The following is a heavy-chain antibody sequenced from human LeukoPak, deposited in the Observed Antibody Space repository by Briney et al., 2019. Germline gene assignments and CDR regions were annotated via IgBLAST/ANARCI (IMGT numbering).Heavy chain of an antibody. CDR3: VRDRELTY. CDR1: DGSISIYY. Sequence: PSETLSLTCTVSDGSISIYYWNWIRQPPGKGLEWIGYIYNSGSSTIYNPSLQSRVTISVDMFKNQFSLRLSSVTAADTAVYFCVRDRELTYWGQGILVTVSS. V-gene: IGHV4-59*01. CDR2: IYNSGSST. J-gene: IGHJ4*02. D-gene: IGHD3-10*01.